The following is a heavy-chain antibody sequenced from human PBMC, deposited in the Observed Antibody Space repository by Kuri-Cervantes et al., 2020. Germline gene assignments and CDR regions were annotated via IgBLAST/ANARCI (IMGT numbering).Heavy chain of an antibody. CDR1: GDSISPYY. D-gene: IGHD1-26*01. J-gene: IGHJ6*02. CDR2: IYYSGST. Sequence: SETLSLTCTVSGDSISPYYWSWIRQPPGRGLEWIGYIYYSGSTNYNPSLKSRVTISVDTSKNQFSLKLSSVTAADTAVYYCARGARHPTYGMDVWGQGTTVTVSS. CDR3: ARGARHPTYGMDV. V-gene: IGHV4-59*12.